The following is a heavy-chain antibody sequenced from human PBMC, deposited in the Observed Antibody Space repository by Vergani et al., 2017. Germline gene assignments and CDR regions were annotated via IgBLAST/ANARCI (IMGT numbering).Heavy chain of an antibody. V-gene: IGHV4-4*09. J-gene: IGHJ3*02. D-gene: IGHD3-10*01. CDR1: GGSISSYY. CDR2: IYTSGST. Sequence: QVQLQQWGAGLLKPSETLSLTCAVSGGSISSYYWSWIRQPPGKGLEWIGYIYTSGSTNYNPSLKSRGTISVDTSKNQFSLKLSYVTAADTAGYYGERRLNYYGSGPDAFDIWGQGTMVTVSS. CDR3: ERRLNYYGSGPDAFDI.